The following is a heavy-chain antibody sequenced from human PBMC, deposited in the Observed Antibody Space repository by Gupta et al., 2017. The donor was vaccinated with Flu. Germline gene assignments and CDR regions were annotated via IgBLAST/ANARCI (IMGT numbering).Heavy chain of an antibody. Sequence: QVQLVESGGGVVQPGRSLRLSCAASGFTFSSYGMHWVRQAPGKGLEWGAVISYDGSNKYYADSMKGRFTISRDNSKNTLYLQMNSLRAEDTAVYYCAKEGVYGIFDYWGQGTLVTVSS. V-gene: IGHV3-30*18. CDR2: ISYDGSNK. CDR3: AKEGVYGIFDY. J-gene: IGHJ4*02. CDR1: GFTFSSYG. D-gene: IGHD2-8*01.